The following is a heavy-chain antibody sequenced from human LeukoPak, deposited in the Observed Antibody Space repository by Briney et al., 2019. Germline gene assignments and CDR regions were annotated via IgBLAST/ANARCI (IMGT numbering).Heavy chain of an antibody. D-gene: IGHD6-13*01. CDR1: GYSVSSGYS. Sequence: SETLSLTCTVSGYSVSSGYSWGWIRQPPGKGLEWIGSIYHSGSTYYNPSLKSRVTISVDTSKNQFSLKLSSVTAADTAVYYCARGAAAGTVSYYYYYMDVWGKGTTVTVSS. J-gene: IGHJ6*03. CDR2: IYHSGST. V-gene: IGHV4-38-2*02. CDR3: ARGAAAGTVSYYYYYMDV.